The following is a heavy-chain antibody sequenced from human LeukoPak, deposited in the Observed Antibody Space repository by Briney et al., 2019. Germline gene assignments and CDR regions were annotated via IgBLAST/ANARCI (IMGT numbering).Heavy chain of an antibody. Sequence: ASAKVSCKASGYTFTSYGISWVRQAPGQGLEWMGWISAYNGNTNYAQKLQGRVTMTTDTSTSTAYMELSSLRSEDMAVYYCARDTEDDSFDYWGQGTLVTVSS. D-gene: IGHD3-16*01. CDR3: ARDTEDDSFDY. CDR2: ISAYNGNT. J-gene: IGHJ4*02. V-gene: IGHV1-18*03. CDR1: GYTFTSYG.